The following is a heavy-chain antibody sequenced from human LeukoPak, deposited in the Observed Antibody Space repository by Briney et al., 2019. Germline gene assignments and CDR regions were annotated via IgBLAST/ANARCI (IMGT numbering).Heavy chain of an antibody. Sequence: PGRSLRLSCAASGFTFSSYAMHWVRQAPGKGLEWVAVISYDGSNKYYADSVKGRFTISRDNSKNTLYLQMNSLRAEDTAVYYCARDKTGWELAGEYYFDYWGQGTLVTVSS. CDR1: GFTFSSYA. J-gene: IGHJ4*02. D-gene: IGHD1-26*01. CDR2: ISYDGSNK. CDR3: ARDKTGWELAGEYYFDY. V-gene: IGHV3-30-3*01.